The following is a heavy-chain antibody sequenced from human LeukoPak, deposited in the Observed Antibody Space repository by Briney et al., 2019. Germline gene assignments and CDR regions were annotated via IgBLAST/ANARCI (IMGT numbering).Heavy chain of an antibody. CDR2: ISAYNGNT. V-gene: IGHV1-18*01. CDR1: GYTFTSYG. CDR3: ARDRSCSSTSCYWYWFDP. J-gene: IGHJ5*02. Sequence: ASVKVSCKASGYTFTSYGISWVRQAPGQGLEWMGWISAYNGNTNYAQKLQGRVTMTTGTSTSTAYMELRSLRSDDTAVYYCARDRSCSSTSCYWYWFDPWGQGTLVTVSS. D-gene: IGHD2-2*01.